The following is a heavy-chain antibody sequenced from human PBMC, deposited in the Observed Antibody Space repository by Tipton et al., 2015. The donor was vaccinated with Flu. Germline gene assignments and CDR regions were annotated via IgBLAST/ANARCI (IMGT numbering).Heavy chain of an antibody. J-gene: IGHJ4*02. CDR1: GGSIVSTTYY. V-gene: IGHV4-39*07. CDR3: AQARFFYFDY. D-gene: IGHD3-10*01. CDR2: IYSTGNT. Sequence: TLSLTCLVSGGSIVSTTYYWGWIRQSPGKGLEWIGSIYSTGNTFYSPSLQSRVSISLDTSKNHFSLKLRSVTAADTALYYCAQARFFYFDYWGQGTLVTVSS.